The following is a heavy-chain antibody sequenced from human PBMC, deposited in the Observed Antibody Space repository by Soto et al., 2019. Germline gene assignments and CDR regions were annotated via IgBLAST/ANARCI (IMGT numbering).Heavy chain of an antibody. J-gene: IGHJ4*02. CDR3: ARNYGDYSWVFDY. CDR1: GGSISSGGYY. V-gene: IGHV4-31*03. CDR2: IYYSGST. D-gene: IGHD4-17*01. Sequence: QVQLQESGPGLVKPSQTLSLTCTVSGGSISSGGYYWSWIRQHPGKGLGWIGYIYYSGSTYYNPTRKSRVTIYVDTSKNPFSLKLSSVTAPDTAVYYCARNYGDYSWVFDYWGQGTLVTVSS.